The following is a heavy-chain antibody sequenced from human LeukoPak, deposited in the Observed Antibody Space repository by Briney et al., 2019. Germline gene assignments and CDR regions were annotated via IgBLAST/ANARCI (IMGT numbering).Heavy chain of an antibody. CDR1: GGPFRNYA. D-gene: IGHD5-24*01. J-gene: IGHJ4*02. Sequence: GASVKVSCKASGGPFRNYAISWVRQAPGQGLEWMGGFLPLLGAPNYSHKFQDRLTITADESTTTAYMELSSLTSEDTAVYYCARENGQGYNSDLWGQGTLVTVSS. CDR3: ARENGQGYNSDL. V-gene: IGHV1-69*13. CDR2: FLPLLGAP.